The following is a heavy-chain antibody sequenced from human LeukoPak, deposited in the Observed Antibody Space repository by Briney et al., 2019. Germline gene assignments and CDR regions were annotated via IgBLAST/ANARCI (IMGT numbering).Heavy chain of an antibody. Sequence: GGSLRLSCAASGFTFSSYWMSWVRQAPGEGLEWVANIKQDGSEKYYVDSVKGRFTISRDNAKNSLYLQMNNLRAEDTAVYYCASDPHYGDYGYWGQGTLVTVSS. CDR3: ASDPHYGDYGY. D-gene: IGHD4-17*01. CDR2: IKQDGSEK. V-gene: IGHV3-7*01. CDR1: GFTFSSYW. J-gene: IGHJ4*02.